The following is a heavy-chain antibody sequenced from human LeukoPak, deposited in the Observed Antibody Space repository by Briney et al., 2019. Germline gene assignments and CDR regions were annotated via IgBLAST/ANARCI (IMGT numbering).Heavy chain of an antibody. CDR3: AKDLTTVTTLAFDI. CDR2: INHSGST. Sequence: SETLSLTCAVYGGSFSGYYWSWIREPPGKGLEWIGEINHSGSTNYNPSLKSRVTISVDTSKNQSSLKLSSVTAADTAVYYCAKDLTTVTTLAFDIWGQGTMVTVSS. V-gene: IGHV4-34*01. J-gene: IGHJ3*02. CDR1: GGSFSGYY. D-gene: IGHD4-17*01.